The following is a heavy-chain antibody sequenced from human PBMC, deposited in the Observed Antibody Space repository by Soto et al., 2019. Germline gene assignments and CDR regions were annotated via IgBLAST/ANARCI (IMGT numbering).Heavy chain of an antibody. V-gene: IGHV3-30*18. Sequence: GGSLRLSCAASGFTFSSYGMHWVRQAPGKGLEWVAVISYDGSNKYYADSVKGRFTISRDNSKNTLYLQMNSLRAEDTAVYYCAKGQWLVKSHFDYWGQGTLVTVSS. CDR1: GFTFSSYG. J-gene: IGHJ4*02. CDR3: AKGQWLVKSHFDY. CDR2: ISYDGSNK. D-gene: IGHD6-19*01.